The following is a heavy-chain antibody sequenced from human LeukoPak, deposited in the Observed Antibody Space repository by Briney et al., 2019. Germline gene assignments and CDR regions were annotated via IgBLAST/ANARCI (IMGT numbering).Heavy chain of an antibody. CDR1: DGSMSPYY. J-gene: IGHJ6*03. D-gene: IGHD3-10*01. CDR3: ARGGYYYLDV. Sequence: SETLSLTCTVSDGSMSPYYWSWLRQSPGKGLEWIAYIFHNGNTKYNPSLWSRVTISIDTSRNQVFLNLNSVTAADTAVYYCARGGYYYLDVWGKGTTVTVSS. CDR2: IFHNGNT. V-gene: IGHV4-59*01.